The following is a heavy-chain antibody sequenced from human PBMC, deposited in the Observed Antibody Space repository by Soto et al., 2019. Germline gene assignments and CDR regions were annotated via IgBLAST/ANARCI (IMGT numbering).Heavy chain of an antibody. CDR2: IHHSGST. CDR3: ARWDSSSFNYYYYGMDV. J-gene: IGHJ6*02. V-gene: IGHV4-59*01. Sequence: SETLSLTCTVSGGSMISYYWSWIRQSPGKGLEWIGYIHHSGSTLYNPSLRNRVTISVDTSKNQFSLKLSSVTAADTAVYYCARWDSSSFNYYYYGMDVWGQGTTVTVSS. CDR1: GGSMISYY. D-gene: IGHD6-6*01.